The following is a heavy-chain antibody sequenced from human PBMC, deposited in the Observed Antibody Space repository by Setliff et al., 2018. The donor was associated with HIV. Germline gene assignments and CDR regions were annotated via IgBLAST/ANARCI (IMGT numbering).Heavy chain of an antibody. CDR2: MNPSTGEI. D-gene: IGHD3-22*01. V-gene: IGHV1-8*01. CDR3: ARPSHAYDDGGPLGY. J-gene: IGHJ4*02. Sequence: ASVKVSCKTSGYSFTAYDINWVRQATGRGLEWMAWMNPSTGEIGYAQKFQGRLTMTRDSSITTASMELRGLRSEDTAIYYCARPSHAYDDGGPLGYWGQGTLVTVS. CDR1: GYSFTAYD.